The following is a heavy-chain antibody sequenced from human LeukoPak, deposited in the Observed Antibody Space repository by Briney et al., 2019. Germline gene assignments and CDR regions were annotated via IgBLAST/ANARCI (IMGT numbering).Heavy chain of an antibody. CDR3: ARAFGDTAMVFFDWFDP. CDR2: ISAYNGNT. CDR1: GYTFTSYG. D-gene: IGHD5-18*01. V-gene: IGHV1-18*01. J-gene: IGHJ5*02. Sequence: ASVKVSCKASGYTFTSYGISWVRQAPEQGLEWMGWISAYNGNTNYAQKLQGRVTMTTDTFTSTAYMELRSLRSDDTAVYYCARAFGDTAMVFFDWFDPWGQGTLVTVSS.